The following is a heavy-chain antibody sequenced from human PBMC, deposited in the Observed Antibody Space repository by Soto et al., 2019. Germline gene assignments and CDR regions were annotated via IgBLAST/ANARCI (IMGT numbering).Heavy chain of an antibody. CDR2: IYHSGST. CDR3: AYSTGWYRHDI. CDR1: GGSISSGGYS. J-gene: IGHJ3*02. V-gene: IGHV4-30-2*01. D-gene: IGHD6-19*01. Sequence: SETLSLTCAVSGGSISSGGYSWSWIRQPPGKGLEWIGYIYHSGSTYYNPSLKSRVTISVDRSKNQFSLKLSSVTAADTAVYYCAYSTGWYRHDIWGQGTLVTVSS.